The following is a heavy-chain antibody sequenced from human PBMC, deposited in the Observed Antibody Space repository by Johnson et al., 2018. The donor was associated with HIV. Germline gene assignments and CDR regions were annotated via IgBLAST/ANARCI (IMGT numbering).Heavy chain of an antibody. V-gene: IGHV3-30-3*01. CDR1: AFTSSSYS. J-gene: IGHJ3*02. CDR3: AREQATLWFRASGAAFDI. Sequence: QEKLVESGGGVVQPGRSLRLSCAASAFTSSSYSMHWVRQAPGKGLEWVAVISYGGNNKYYAESVKGRFTISRDNAKNSLYLQVNSLRAEDTAVYYCAREQATLWFRASGAAFDIWGQGTTVTVSS. CDR2: ISYGGNNK. D-gene: IGHD3-10*01.